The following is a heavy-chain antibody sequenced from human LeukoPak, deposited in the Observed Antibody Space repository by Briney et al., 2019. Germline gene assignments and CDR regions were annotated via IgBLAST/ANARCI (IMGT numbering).Heavy chain of an antibody. CDR1: GGSTSSYY. CDR2: TYYTGST. J-gene: IGHJ4*02. Sequence: SETLSLTCNVSGGSTSSYYWSWIRQPPGRGLEWIGYTYYTGSTNYSPSLKSRVAMSADTSKNQLSLNLSSVAAADTAVYYCARHDSSGYYFDYWGQGALVTVSS. D-gene: IGHD3-22*01. V-gene: IGHV4-59*08. CDR3: ARHDSSGYYFDY.